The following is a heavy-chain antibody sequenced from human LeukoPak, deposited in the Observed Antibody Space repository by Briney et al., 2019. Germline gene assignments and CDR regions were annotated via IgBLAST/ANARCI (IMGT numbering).Heavy chain of an antibody. J-gene: IGHJ4*02. V-gene: IGHV1-18*01. Sequence: ASVKVSCKASGYTFTSYAISWVRQAPGQGLEWMGCISTYNGNTNYAQKLQGRVTMTTDTSPSTAYMELRSLRSDDTAVYYCARADYTSTYCGSLGYWGQGTLVTVSS. CDR2: ISTYNGNT. CDR3: ARADYTSTYCGSLGY. CDR1: GYTFTSYA. D-gene: IGHD1-26*01.